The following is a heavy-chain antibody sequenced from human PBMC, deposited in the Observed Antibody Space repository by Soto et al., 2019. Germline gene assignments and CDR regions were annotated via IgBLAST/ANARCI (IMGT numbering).Heavy chain of an antibody. Sequence: RESLRLSWTGSGLTFSDCAMIWCRQAPDTGMEWVSSINYNGVCTYYADSVKGRFTISRDNSKHTLFLLMNSLRADDAAGYYCVSAYSYNQDLYWF. CDR1: GLTFSDCA. CDR2: INYNGVCT. CDR3: VSAYSYNQDLYWF. V-gene: IGHV3-23*01. D-gene: IGHD3-10*01. J-gene: IGHJ5*01.